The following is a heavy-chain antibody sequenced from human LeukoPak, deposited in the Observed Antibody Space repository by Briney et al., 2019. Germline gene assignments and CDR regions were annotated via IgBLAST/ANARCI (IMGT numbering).Heavy chain of an antibody. V-gene: IGHV4-61*01. CDR1: GDSVSGGSYY. CDR3: AREPFGYYDISTGQVSFGLDV. J-gene: IGHJ6*02. CDR2: VFYSGHT. Sequence: SETLSLTCTISGDSVSGGSYYWTWIRQPPGKGLEWIGNVFYSGHTNYNPSFKGRVTISADTSKNQFSLKLSSVAAADTAVYYCAREPFGYYDISTGQVSFGLDVWGQGTTVTVSS. D-gene: IGHD3-9*01.